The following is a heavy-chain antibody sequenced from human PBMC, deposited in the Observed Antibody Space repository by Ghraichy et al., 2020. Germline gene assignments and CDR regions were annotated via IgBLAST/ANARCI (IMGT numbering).Heavy chain of an antibody. Sequence: SQTLSLTCTVSGGSISTNYWSWIRQSPGNGLEWIGNIYTSGTTNYNPSLKSRVTISVETSKNQLSLKLSSVTASDTAVYYFARNVPSRYSSGDLDPWGLGTLDTV. V-gene: IGHV4-4*09. CDR2: IYTSGTT. CDR3: ARNVPSRYSSGDLDP. CDR1: GGSISTNY. D-gene: IGHD6-19*01. J-gene: IGHJ5*02.